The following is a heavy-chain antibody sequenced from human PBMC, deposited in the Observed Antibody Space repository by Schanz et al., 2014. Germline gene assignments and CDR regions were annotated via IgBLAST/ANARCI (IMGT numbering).Heavy chain of an antibody. CDR2: IKEDGSVK. CDR1: TFTFSSDW. Sequence: EVQLVQSGGGLVQPGGSLRLSCAASTFTFSSDWMSWVRQAPGKGLEWVANIKEDGSVKDYVDSVKGRFTISRDNAKNTLYLQMNSLRAEDTAVYYCAKSDAFDIWGQGTMVTVSS. CDR3: AKSDAFDI. J-gene: IGHJ3*02. V-gene: IGHV3-7*02.